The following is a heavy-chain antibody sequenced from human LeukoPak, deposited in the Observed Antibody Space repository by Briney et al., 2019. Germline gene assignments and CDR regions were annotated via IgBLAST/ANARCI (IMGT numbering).Heavy chain of an antibody. V-gene: IGHV1-69*05. CDR3: YTYYYDSSGYSRVYYFDY. CDR2: IIPIFGTA. CDR1: GDTFSSYA. J-gene: IGHJ4*02. D-gene: IGHD3-22*01. Sequence: SVKVSCKASGDTFSSYAISWVRQAPGQGLEWTGGIIPIFGTANYAQKFQGRVTITTDESTSTAYMELSSLRSEDTAVYYCYTYYYDSSGYSRVYYFDYWGQGTLVTVSS.